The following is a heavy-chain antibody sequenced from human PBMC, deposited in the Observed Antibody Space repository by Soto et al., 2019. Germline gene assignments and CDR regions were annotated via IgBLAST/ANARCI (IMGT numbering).Heavy chain of an antibody. D-gene: IGHD3-10*01. V-gene: IGHV1-69*02. Sequence: QVQLVQSGAEVKRPGSSVKVSCKASGDTFSFYSINWVRQAPGLGLEWMGRVNPILSLSNYAQRFQGRVTMTADKSTSTGYMVISSLRSEEAAIYYCATSYGSGYRAFDYWGQGAQVIVSS. J-gene: IGHJ4*02. CDR2: VNPILSLS. CDR3: ATSYGSGYRAFDY. CDR1: GDTFSFYS.